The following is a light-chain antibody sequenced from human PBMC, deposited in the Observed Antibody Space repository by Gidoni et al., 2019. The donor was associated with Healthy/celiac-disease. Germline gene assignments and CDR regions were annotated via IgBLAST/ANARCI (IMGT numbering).Light chain of an antibody. CDR2: DAS. J-gene: IGKJ2*03. V-gene: IGKV1-33*01. CDR1: QDLSNY. CDR3: QQYDNLSYS. Sequence: DIQMTQSPSSLSASVGDRVTITCQASQDLSNYLNWYQQKPGKAPKLLIYDASNLETGVPSRFSGSGSGTDFTFTISSLQPEDIATYYCQQYDNLSYSFXXXTKLEIK.